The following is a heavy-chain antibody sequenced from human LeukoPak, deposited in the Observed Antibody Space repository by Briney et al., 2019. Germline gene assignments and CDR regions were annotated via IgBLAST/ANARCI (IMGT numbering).Heavy chain of an antibody. D-gene: IGHD3-10*01. V-gene: IGHV3-53*01. Sequence: PGGSLRLSCAASGFTVSSNYMNWVRQAPGKGLEWVSIIYSGGSTYYADSVKGRFTISRDNSKNILYLQMNSLRAEDTAVYYCAREGPNYYGSGSYFRGDAFDIWGQGTMVTVSS. CDR2: IYSGGST. CDR1: GFTVSSNY. CDR3: AREGPNYYGSGSYFRGDAFDI. J-gene: IGHJ3*02.